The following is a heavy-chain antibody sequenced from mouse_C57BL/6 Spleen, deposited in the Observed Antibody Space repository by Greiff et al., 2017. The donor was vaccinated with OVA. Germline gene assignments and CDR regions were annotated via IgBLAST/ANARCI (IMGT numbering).Heavy chain of an antibody. V-gene: IGHV5-17*01. J-gene: IGHJ3*01. CDR2: ISSGSSTI. Sequence: EVKLMESGGGLVKPGGSLKLSCAASGFSFSDYGMHWVRQAPEKGLEWVAYISSGSSTIYYADTVKGRFTISRDNAKNTMFLLMTSLRSEDTAMYYCARGTPIAYWGQGTLVTVSA. D-gene: IGHD3-3*01. CDR3: ARGTPIAY. CDR1: GFSFSDYG.